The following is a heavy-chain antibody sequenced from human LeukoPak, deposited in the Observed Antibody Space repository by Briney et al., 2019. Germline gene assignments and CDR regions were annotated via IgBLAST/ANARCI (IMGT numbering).Heavy chain of an antibody. Sequence: SETLSLTCTVSGGSVSPYYWSWIRQPPGKGLEWIGYIYYSGSTNYNPSLKSRVTISVDTSKKQFSLKLSSVTAADTAVYFCARGPYSYDSSGAFDIWGQGTMVTVSS. V-gene: IGHV4-59*08. CDR1: GGSVSPYY. D-gene: IGHD3-22*01. CDR3: ARGPYSYDSSGAFDI. J-gene: IGHJ3*02. CDR2: IYYSGST.